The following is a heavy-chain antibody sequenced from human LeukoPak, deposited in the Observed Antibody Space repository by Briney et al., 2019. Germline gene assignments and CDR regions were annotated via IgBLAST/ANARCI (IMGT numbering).Heavy chain of an antibody. CDR2: ISSSSSYI. J-gene: IGHJ4*02. Sequence: GGSLRLSCAASGFTFSSYSMNWVRQAPGKGLEWVSSISSSSSYIYYADSVKGRFTISRDNAKNSLYLQMNSLRAEDTAVYYCAREHRIGYSYGYRGRRLGYWGQGTLVTVSS. V-gene: IGHV3-21*01. CDR1: GFTFSSYS. D-gene: IGHD5-18*01. CDR3: AREHRIGYSYGYRGRRLGY.